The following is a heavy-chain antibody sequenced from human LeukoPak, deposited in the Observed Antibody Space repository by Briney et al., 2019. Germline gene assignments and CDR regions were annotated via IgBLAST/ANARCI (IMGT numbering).Heavy chain of an antibody. Sequence: GGSLRLSCAASRFTFTSHRMNWFRQAPGKGLESVSSIGSRSTSIYYADSVKGRFTISRDNAKNSLYLQMNTLRAEDTAVYYCARETSESFDIWGQGTMVTVSS. D-gene: IGHD2-2*01. J-gene: IGHJ3*02. CDR3: ARETSESFDI. V-gene: IGHV3-21*01. CDR1: RFTFTSHR. CDR2: IGSRSTSI.